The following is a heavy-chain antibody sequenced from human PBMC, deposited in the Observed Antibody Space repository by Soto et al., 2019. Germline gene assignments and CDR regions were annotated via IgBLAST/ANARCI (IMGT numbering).Heavy chain of an antibody. CDR3: ARAPLEDYVWGSYRPTHYYYGMDV. Sequence: ASVKVSCKASGYTFTSYAMHWVRQAPGQRLEWMGWINAGNGNTKHSRKFQGRVTITRDTSASTAYMELSSLRSEDTAVYYCARAPLEDYVWGSYRPTHYYYGMDVWGQGTTVTVSS. V-gene: IGHV1-3*01. D-gene: IGHD3-16*02. CDR2: INAGNGNT. CDR1: GYTFTSYA. J-gene: IGHJ6*02.